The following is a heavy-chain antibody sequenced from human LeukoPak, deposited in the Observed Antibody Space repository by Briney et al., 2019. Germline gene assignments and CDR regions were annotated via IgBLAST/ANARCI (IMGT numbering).Heavy chain of an antibody. Sequence: GGSLRLSCVASGFSFSTYWMHWVRQAPGRGLVWVSRIDNGGTTTLYADSVRGRFTISRDNAKNTLYLQMNGLRAEDTAVYYCAREGARRDYYYYMDVWGKGTTVTVSS. J-gene: IGHJ6*03. CDR3: AREGARRDYYYYMDV. CDR1: GFSFSTYW. CDR2: IDNGGTTT. V-gene: IGHV3-74*01. D-gene: IGHD3-16*01.